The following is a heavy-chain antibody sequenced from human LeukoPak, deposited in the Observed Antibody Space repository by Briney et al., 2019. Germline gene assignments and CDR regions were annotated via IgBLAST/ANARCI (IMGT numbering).Heavy chain of an antibody. D-gene: IGHD1-26*01. J-gene: IGHJ5*02. CDR3: ARGKGSYGRPLSRTKRGNWFDP. CDR2: IYYSGST. Sequence: SETLSLTCTVSGGSISSGGYYWSWIRQHPGKGLEWIGYIYYSGSTYYKPSLKSRVSISVDTSKNQFSLKLSSVTAADTAVYYCARGKGSYGRPLSRTKRGNWFDPWGQGTLVTVSS. V-gene: IGHV4-31*03. CDR1: GGSISSGGYY.